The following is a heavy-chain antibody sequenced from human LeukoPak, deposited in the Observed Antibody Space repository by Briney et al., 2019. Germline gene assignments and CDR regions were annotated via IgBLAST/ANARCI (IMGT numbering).Heavy chain of an antibody. CDR2: IYYSGST. CDR1: GGSISSSSYY. Sequence: SEALSLTCTVSGGSISSSSYYWGSIRQPPAKGLEWIGSIYYSGSTYYNPSLKSRVTISVDTSKNQFSLKLSSVTAADTAVYYCARRKTAPSRFDYWGQGTLVTVSS. V-gene: IGHV4-39*01. CDR3: ARRKTAPSRFDY. J-gene: IGHJ4*02.